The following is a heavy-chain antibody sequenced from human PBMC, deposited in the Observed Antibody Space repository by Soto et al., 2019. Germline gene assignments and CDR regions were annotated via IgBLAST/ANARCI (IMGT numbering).Heavy chain of an antibody. CDR2: TYSSGGA. CDR3: ARTRGSAVYFYFYGLDV. V-gene: IGHV4-39*07. Sequence: SETLSLTCSISGGSINGNNYSWGWIRQPPGRGLEWIGNTYSSGGAYYDPSFKSRASISVDTSKSQVFLKLTSVTAADTAIYYCARTRGSAVYFYFYGLDVWGHGTTVTVPS. CDR1: GGSINGNNYS. D-gene: IGHD3-10*01. J-gene: IGHJ6*02.